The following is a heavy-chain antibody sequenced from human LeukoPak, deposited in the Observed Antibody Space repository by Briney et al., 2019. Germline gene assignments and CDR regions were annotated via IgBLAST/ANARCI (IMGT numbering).Heavy chain of an antibody. CDR1: GGSISSYY. J-gene: IGHJ6*03. D-gene: IGHD4-17*01. Sequence: SETLSLTCTVSGGSISSYYWSWIRQPPGKGLEWIGYIYYSGSTNYNPSLKSRVTISVDTSKNQFSLKLSSVTAADTAVYYCARVAPTVTKYYYYMDVWGKGTTVTVSS. CDR3: ARVAPTVTKYYYYMDV. CDR2: IYYSGST. V-gene: IGHV4-59*01.